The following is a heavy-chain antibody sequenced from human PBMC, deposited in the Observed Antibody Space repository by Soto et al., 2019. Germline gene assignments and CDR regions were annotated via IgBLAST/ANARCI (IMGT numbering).Heavy chain of an antibody. CDR3: ARGLWKDASDI. J-gene: IGHJ3*02. D-gene: IGHD1-1*01. CDR2: ISSSSSYI. CDR1: GFAFSSYS. V-gene: IGHV3-21*01. Sequence: PGGSLRLSCAAPGFAFSSYSMNWVRQAPGKGLEWVSSISSSSSYIYYADSVKGRFTISRGNAKNSLYLQMNSLRAEDTAVYYCARGLWKDASDIWGQGTMVTVSS.